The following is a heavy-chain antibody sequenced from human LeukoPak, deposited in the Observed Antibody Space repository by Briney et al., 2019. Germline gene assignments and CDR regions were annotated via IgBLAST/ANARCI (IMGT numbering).Heavy chain of an antibody. D-gene: IGHD3-10*01. Sequence: SETLSLTCTVSGGSIGSHYWTWIRQTPGKGLEWIGYVYDIGSTKYNPSLKSRVTISVDTSKNQFSLRLSSVTAADTAVYYCARGIRRSYYGSGTVNWFDPWGQGTLVTVSS. CDR1: GGSIGSHY. CDR2: VYDIGST. V-gene: IGHV4-59*11. CDR3: ARGIRRSYYGSGTVNWFDP. J-gene: IGHJ5*02.